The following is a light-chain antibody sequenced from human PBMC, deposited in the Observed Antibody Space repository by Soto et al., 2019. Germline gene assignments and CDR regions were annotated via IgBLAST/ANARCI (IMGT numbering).Light chain of an antibody. CDR2: EVS. V-gene: IGLV2-14*01. Sequence: QSVLTQPASVSGSPGQSITISCTGTSSDVGGYNYVSWYQQHPGKAPKLMIYEVSNRPSGVSNRFSGSKSGNTASLTISGLQAEDEADYYCGSYKSSSTPVFGTGTKVTVL. CDR1: SSDVGGYNY. CDR3: GSYKSSSTPV. J-gene: IGLJ1*01.